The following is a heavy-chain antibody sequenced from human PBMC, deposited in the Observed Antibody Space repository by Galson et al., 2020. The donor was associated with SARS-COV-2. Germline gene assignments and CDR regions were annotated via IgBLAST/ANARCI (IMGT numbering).Heavy chain of an antibody. CDR3: ARVVRGVIYFDY. CDR1: YY. D-gene: IGHD3-10*01. V-gene: IGHV1-2*02. J-gene: IGHJ4*02. Sequence: YYMHWVRQAPGQGLEWMGWINPNSGGTNYAQKFQGRVTMTRDTSISTAYMELSRLRSDDTAVYYCARVVRGVIYFDYWGQGTLVTVSS. CDR2: INPNSGGT.